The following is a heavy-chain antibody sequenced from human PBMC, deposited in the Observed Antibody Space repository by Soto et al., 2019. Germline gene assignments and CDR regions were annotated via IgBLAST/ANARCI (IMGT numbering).Heavy chain of an antibody. CDR3: ATDIVVVPAAEHDY. J-gene: IGHJ4*02. CDR1: GFTFSSYG. V-gene: IGHV3-30*03. CDR2: ISYDGSNK. Sequence: QVQLVASGGGVVQPGRSLRLSCAASGFTFSSYGMHWVRQAPGKGLEWVAVISYDGSNKYYADSVKGRFTISRDNSKNTLYMQMNSLRAEDTAVYYCATDIVVVPAAEHDYWGQGTLVTVSS. D-gene: IGHD2-2*01.